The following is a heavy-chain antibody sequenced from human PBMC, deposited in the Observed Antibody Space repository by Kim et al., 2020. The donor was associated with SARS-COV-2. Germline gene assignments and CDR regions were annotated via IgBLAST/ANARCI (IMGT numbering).Heavy chain of an antibody. J-gene: IGHJ4*02. Sequence: KLQGRATITTDTAPSTAYMELRSLRSDDTALYYCARDYSGYDFVVYYFDYWGQGTLVTVSS. D-gene: IGHD5-12*01. CDR3: ARDYSGYDFVVYYFDY. V-gene: IGHV1-18*01.